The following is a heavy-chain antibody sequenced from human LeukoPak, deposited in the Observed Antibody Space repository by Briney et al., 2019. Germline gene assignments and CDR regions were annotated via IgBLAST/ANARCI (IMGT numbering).Heavy chain of an antibody. CDR3: ARETLHYGDHTKNQYFDY. Sequence: SETLSLTCTVSGGSISSGDYYWSWIRQPPGKGLEWIGYIYYSGSTYYNPSLKSRVTISVDTSKNQFSLKLSSVTAADTAVYYCARETLHYGDHTKNQYFDYWGQGTLVTVSS. V-gene: IGHV4-30-4*01. CDR1: GGSISSGDYY. D-gene: IGHD4-17*01. CDR2: IYYSGST. J-gene: IGHJ4*02.